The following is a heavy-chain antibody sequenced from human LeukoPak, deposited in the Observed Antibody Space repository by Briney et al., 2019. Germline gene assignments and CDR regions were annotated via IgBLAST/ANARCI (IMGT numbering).Heavy chain of an antibody. V-gene: IGHV1-2*02. Sequence: ASVKVSCKASGYTFTDYYMHWVRQAPGQGFEWMGWINPNDGDTNYAQKFQGRVNMTRDTSISTAHMEVSRLRSDDTAVYYCARANFLYCSSSTCLLDYWGQGTLVTVSS. CDR1: GYTFTDYY. D-gene: IGHD2-2*01. CDR2: INPNDGDT. CDR3: ARANFLYCSSSTCLLDY. J-gene: IGHJ4*02.